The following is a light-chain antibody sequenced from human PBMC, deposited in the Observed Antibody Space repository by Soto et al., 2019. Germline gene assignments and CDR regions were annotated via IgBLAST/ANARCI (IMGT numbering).Light chain of an antibody. J-gene: IGKJ4*01. Sequence: ALAQSPVALSLSPGERANLSCRASQSVSTDLAWYQQKPGQAPRLLIYDASNRATGIPVRFAGSGSGTDFALTISSLEPEDFVLYYCQHPPTSFGGGTKVDI. V-gene: IGKV3-11*01. CDR2: DAS. CDR3: QHPPTS. CDR1: QSVSTD.